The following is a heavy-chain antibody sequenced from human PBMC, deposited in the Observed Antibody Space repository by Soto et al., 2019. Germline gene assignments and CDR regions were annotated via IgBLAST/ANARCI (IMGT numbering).Heavy chain of an antibody. CDR2: IYYSGST. V-gene: IGHV4-39*01. D-gene: IGHD4-17*01. CDR3: ARLSLVEDGDYVALYFDL. J-gene: IGHJ2*01. Sequence: QLQLQESGPGLVKPSETLSLTCTVSGGSISSSSYYWGWIRQPPGKGLEWIGSIYYSGSTYYNPSLKSRVTISVDTSKNQFSLKLSSVTAADTAVYYCARLSLVEDGDYVALYFDLWGRGTLVTVSS. CDR1: GGSISSSSYY.